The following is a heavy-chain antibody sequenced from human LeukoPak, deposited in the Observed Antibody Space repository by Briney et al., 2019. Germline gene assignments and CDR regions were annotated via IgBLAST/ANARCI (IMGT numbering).Heavy chain of an antibody. J-gene: IGHJ6*03. CDR3: TRGGDLQEYYYYMDV. CDR2: IRSKAYGGTT. CDR1: GFTFGDYA. V-gene: IGHV3-49*04. Sequence: GGSLRLSCTASGFTFGDYAMSWVRQAPGKGLEWVGFIRSKAYGGTTEHAASVKGRFTISRDDSKSIAYLQMNSLKTEDTAVYYCTRGGDLQEYYYYMDVWGKGTTVTVSS. D-gene: IGHD3-16*01.